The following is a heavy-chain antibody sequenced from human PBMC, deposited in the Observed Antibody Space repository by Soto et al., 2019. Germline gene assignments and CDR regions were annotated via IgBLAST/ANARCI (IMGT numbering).Heavy chain of an antibody. CDR3: EREGGIAARPWSLFYESYYYGMDV. Sequence: QVQLVQSGAEVKKPGSSVKVSCKASGGTFSSYAISWVRQAPGQGLEWMGGIMPIFGTANYAQKLQGRVTITSDESTSTAYMELSSLRSEDTAVYYCEREGGIAARPWSLFYESYYYGMDVWGQGTTVTVSS. CDR2: IMPIFGTA. D-gene: IGHD6-6*01. J-gene: IGHJ6*02. CDR1: GGTFSSYA. V-gene: IGHV1-69*01.